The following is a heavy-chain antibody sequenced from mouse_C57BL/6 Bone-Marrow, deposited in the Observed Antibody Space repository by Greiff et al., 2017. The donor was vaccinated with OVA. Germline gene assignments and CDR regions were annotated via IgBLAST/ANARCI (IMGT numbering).Heavy chain of an antibody. CDR2: INPSSGDT. J-gene: IGHJ1*01. CDR1: GYTFTSYW. CDR3: ASDYDSVHEYFDV. D-gene: IGHD2-4*01. Sequence: VKLMESGAELAKPGASVKLSCEASGYTFTSYWMHWVKQRPGQGLEWIGSINPSSGDTKYNEKFKDKAKLTADKTSSTAYMQLSSLTYEDSAVDYSASDYDSVHEYFDVWGSGNTVTVSS. V-gene: IGHV1-7*01.